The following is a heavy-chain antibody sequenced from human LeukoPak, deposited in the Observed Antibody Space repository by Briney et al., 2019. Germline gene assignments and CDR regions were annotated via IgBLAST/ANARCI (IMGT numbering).Heavy chain of an antibody. J-gene: IGHJ6*03. V-gene: IGHV4-34*01. CDR2: INHSGST. CDR1: GGSFSGYY. D-gene: IGHD5-18*01. CDR3: ARGRGYSYGYVRYYYYYMDV. Sequence: SETLSLTCAVYGGSFSGYYWSWIRQPPGKGLEWIGEINHSGSTNYNPSLKSRVTISVDTSKNQFSLKLSSVTAADTAVYYCARGRGYSYGYVRYYYYYMDVWGKGTTVTVSS.